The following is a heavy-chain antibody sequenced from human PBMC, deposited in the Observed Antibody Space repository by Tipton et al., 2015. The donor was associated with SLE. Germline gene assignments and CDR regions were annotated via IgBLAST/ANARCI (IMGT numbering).Heavy chain of an antibody. CDR3: ARTEVYTDFYFDY. V-gene: IGHV3-21*04. D-gene: IGHD5/OR15-5a*01. CDR2: ISSSSSYI. J-gene: IGHJ4*02. Sequence: SLRLSCAASGFTFSSYSMNWVRQAPGKGLEWVSSISSSSSYIYYADSVKGRFTISRDNAKNSLYLHMNSLRAEDTAIYYCARTEVYTDFYFDYWGQGTLVTVSS. CDR1: GFTFSSYS.